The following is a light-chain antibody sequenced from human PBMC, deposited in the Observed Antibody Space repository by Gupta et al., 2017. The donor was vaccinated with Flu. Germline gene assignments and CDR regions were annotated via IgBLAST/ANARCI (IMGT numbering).Light chain of an antibody. CDR3: QQFYITPRT. CDR1: QSVLYSSNNKNY. V-gene: IGKV4-1*01. CDR2: WAS. J-gene: IGKJ2*01. Sequence: NCKSSQSVLYSSNNKNYLAWFQQKPGQPPKLLIYWASTRESGVPDRFSGSGSGTDFTLTISNLQAEDVAVYYCQQFYITPRTFGQGTKLEIK.